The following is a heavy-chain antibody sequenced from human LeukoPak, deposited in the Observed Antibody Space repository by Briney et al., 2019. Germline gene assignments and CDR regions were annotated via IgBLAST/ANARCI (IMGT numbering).Heavy chain of an antibody. J-gene: IGHJ4*02. CDR3: VRDPRFSENFDY. Sequence: GGSLRLSCAASGFTFSRYWMSWVRQAPGKGLEWVANIKQDGSEKYYVDSVKGRFTISRDNAKNSLFLQMNSLRAEDTAVYYCVRDPRFSENFDYWGQGALVTVSS. CDR2: IKQDGSEK. CDR1: GFTFSRYW. D-gene: IGHD6-25*01. V-gene: IGHV3-7*01.